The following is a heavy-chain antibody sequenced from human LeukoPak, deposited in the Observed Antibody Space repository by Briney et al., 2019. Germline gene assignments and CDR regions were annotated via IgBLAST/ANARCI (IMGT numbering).Heavy chain of an antibody. CDR3: ARWSRADSSGYYNDAFDI. V-gene: IGHV4-59*01. Sequence: PSETLSLTCTVSGGSISSYYWSWIRQPPGKGLEWIGYIYYSGSTNYNPSLKSRVTISVDTSKNQFSLKLSSVTAADTAVYYCARWSRADSSGYYNDAFDIWGQGTMVTVSS. CDR1: GGSISSYY. D-gene: IGHD3-22*01. J-gene: IGHJ3*02. CDR2: IYYSGST.